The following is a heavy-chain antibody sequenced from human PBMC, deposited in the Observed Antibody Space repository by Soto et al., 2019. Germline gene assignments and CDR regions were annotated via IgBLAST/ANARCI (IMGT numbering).Heavy chain of an antibody. CDR1: GGSFSGYY. V-gene: IGHV4-34*01. J-gene: IGHJ6*02. CDR2: INHSGST. Sequence: PSETLSLTCAVYGGSFSGYYWSWIRQPPGKGLEWIGEINHSGSTNYNPSLKSRVTISVDTSKNQFSLKLSSVTAADTAVYYCARCDNLLTGYDHYYYYGMDVWGQGTTVTVSS. D-gene: IGHD3-9*01. CDR3: ARCDNLLTGYDHYYYYGMDV.